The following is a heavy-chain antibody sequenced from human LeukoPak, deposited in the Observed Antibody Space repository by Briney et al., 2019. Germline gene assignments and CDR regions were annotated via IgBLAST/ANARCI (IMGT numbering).Heavy chain of an antibody. CDR3: ARARGSRIQLWHDGGFDY. CDR2: IYYIGST. J-gene: IGHJ4*02. V-gene: IGHV4-4*02. D-gene: IGHD5-18*01. Sequence: PSGTLSLTCAVSGGSISSGGYWSWLRQPPGKGLEWIGQIYYIGSTNYNLSLESRVIMSLDKSTNQLSLRFNSVTAADTAVYYCARARGSRIQLWHDGGFDYWGQGTLVTVSS. CDR1: GGSISSGGY.